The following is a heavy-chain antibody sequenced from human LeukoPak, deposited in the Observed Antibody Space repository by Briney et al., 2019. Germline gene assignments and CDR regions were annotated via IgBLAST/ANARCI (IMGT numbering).Heavy chain of an antibody. Sequence: GGSLRLSCAASGFTFSSYAMSLVRQAPGKGLEWVSAISGSGGSTYYADSVKGRFTISRDNSKSTLYLQMNSLRPEDTAIYYCAREGYYGSGSPPSLYFDYWGQGTLVTVSS. CDR3: AREGYYGSGSPPSLYFDY. V-gene: IGHV3-23*01. D-gene: IGHD3-10*01. CDR2: ISGSGGST. CDR1: GFTFSSYA. J-gene: IGHJ4*02.